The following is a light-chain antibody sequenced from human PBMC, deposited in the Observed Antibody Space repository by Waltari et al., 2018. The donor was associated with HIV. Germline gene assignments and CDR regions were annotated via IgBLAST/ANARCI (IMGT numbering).Light chain of an antibody. V-gene: IGLV2-14*03. J-gene: IGLJ3*02. CDR2: DVN. CDR1: SRDLGAYYF. Sequence: SAPTPPASVPGVPGPATTIPCTGTSRDLGAYYFVPRYQQPPEQAPKPMIYDVNKRPSGVSDRFSGSKSGNTASLTISGLQAEDEADYYCTSYTTSNTLVFGGGTKLTVL. CDR3: TSYTTSNTLV.